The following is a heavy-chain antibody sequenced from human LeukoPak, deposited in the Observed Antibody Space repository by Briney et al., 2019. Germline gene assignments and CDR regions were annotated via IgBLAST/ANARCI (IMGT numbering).Heavy chain of an antibody. D-gene: IGHD1-26*01. Sequence: GGSLRLSCAASGFTFSTYGMHWVRQAPGKGLEWVAVISYDGTYQYYADSVKGRFTISRDNSKKTLYLQMNSLRAEDTALYYCAKDSTVVGATAFDYWGQGTLVTVSS. CDR1: GFTFSTYG. J-gene: IGHJ4*02. CDR2: ISYDGTYQ. V-gene: IGHV3-30*18. CDR3: AKDSTVVGATAFDY.